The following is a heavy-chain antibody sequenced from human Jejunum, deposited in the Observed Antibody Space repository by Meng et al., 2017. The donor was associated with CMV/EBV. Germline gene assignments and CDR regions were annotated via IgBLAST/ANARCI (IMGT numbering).Heavy chain of an antibody. J-gene: IGHJ4*02. D-gene: IGHD6-19*01. CDR2: IKQDGSEK. CDR1: GFTVSSYW. Sequence: AASGFTVSSYWMSWVRQAPGKGLEWVANIKQDGSEKYYVDSVKGRFTISRDNAKNSLYLQMNSLRAEDTAVYYCARGAGVAGTDYWGQGTLVTVSS. V-gene: IGHV3-7*01. CDR3: ARGAGVAGTDY.